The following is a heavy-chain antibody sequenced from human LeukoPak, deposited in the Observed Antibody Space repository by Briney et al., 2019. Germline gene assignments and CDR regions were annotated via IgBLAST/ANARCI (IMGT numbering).Heavy chain of an antibody. CDR1: GFTFSSYT. J-gene: IGHJ4*02. Sequence: PGGSLRLSCAASGFTFSSYTMNWVRQAPGKGLEWVSSISSSNNYIHYADSVKGRFTISRANAKNSLYLQMNSLRAEDTAVYYCASGATAFSYDYWGQGTLVTVSS. D-gene: IGHD1-26*01. CDR2: ISSSNNYI. V-gene: IGHV3-21*01. CDR3: ASGATAFSYDY.